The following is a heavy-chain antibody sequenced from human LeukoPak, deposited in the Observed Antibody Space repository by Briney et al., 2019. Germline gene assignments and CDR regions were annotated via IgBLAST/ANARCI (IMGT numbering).Heavy chain of an antibody. CDR3: ARGGNGWYFDL. CDR2: IDHSGST. J-gene: IGHJ2*01. V-gene: IGHV4-34*01. D-gene: IGHD1-14*01. CDR1: GASLRGSY. Sequence: PSETLSLTCAVQGASLRGSYWSWIRQPPGKGLQWIGQIDHSGSTHSIPSLKSRVTISLDASQSQVSLKVNSVTAADTAVYFCARGGNGWYFDLWGRGTLVTVSS.